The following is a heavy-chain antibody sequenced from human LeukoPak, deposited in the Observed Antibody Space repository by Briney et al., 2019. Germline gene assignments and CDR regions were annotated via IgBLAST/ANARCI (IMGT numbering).Heavy chain of an antibody. CDR3: AKDMMSSGWYWGSDY. J-gene: IGHJ4*02. CDR1: GFIFDDYA. V-gene: IGHV3-43*02. CDR2: ISGNDGGGT. D-gene: IGHD6-19*01. Sequence: PGGSLRLSCAASGFIFDDYAMHWVRQAPGKGLEWVSLISGNDGGGTYYADSVKGQFTISRDNSKNSLYLQMNSLRTEDTALYYCAKDMMSSGWYWGSDYWGQGTLVTVSS.